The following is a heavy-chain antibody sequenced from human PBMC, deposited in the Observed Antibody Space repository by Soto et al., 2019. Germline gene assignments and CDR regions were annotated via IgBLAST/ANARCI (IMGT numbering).Heavy chain of an antibody. CDR2: ISSSSSYT. CDR1: GFTFSDYY. D-gene: IGHD4-17*01. Sequence: GGSLRLSCAASGFTFSDYYMSWIRQAPGKGLEWVSYISSSSSYTNYADSVKGRFTISRDNAKNSLYLQMNSLRAEDTAVYYCARSGYGDYDHYYYGMDVWGQGTTVTVSS. CDR3: ARSGYGDYDHYYYGMDV. V-gene: IGHV3-11*03. J-gene: IGHJ6*02.